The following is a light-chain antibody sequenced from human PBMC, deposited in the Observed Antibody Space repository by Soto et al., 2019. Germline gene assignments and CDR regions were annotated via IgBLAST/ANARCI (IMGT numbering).Light chain of an antibody. CDR2: DAS. Sequence: EIVLTQSPATLSLSPGERATLSCGASQSVSSSYLAWYQQKPGLAPRLLIYDASRRATGIPDRFSGSGSGPDFPLTICMQDPEDFAVYYCQYYSYPVTFGGGTKVDIK. CDR3: QYYSYPVT. V-gene: IGKV3D-20*01. J-gene: IGKJ4*01. CDR1: QSVSSSY.